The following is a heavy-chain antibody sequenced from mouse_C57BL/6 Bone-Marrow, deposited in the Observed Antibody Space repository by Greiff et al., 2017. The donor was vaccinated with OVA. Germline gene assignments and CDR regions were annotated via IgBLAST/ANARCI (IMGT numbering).Heavy chain of an antibody. J-gene: IGHJ3*01. CDR3: ARNYGSNYGFAD. CDR2: IGPGSGST. Sequence: QVQLQQSGAELVKPGASVKISCKASGYTFTDYYINWVKQRPGQGLEWNGKIGPGSGSTYYNEKFKGKATLTADKTSSTAYMQLSSLTSEDSAVYFCARNYGSNYGFADWGQGTLVTVSA. V-gene: IGHV1-77*01. D-gene: IGHD1-1*01. CDR1: GYTFTDYY.